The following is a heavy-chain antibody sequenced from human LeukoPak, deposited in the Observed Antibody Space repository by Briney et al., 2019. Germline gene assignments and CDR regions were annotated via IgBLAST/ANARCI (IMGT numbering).Heavy chain of an antibody. J-gene: IGHJ4*02. D-gene: IGHD1-26*01. CDR3: ARSRGYSGSYRIDY. CDR1: GGSFSGYY. Sequence: SETLSHTCAVYGGSFSGYYWSWIRQPPGKGLEWIGEINHSGSTNYNPSLKSRVTISVDTSKNQFSLKLSSVTAADTAVYYCARSRGYSGSYRIDYWGQGTLVTVSS. V-gene: IGHV4-34*01. CDR2: INHSGST.